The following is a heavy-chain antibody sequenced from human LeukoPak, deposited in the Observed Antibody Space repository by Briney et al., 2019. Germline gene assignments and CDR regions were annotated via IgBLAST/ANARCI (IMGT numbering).Heavy chain of an antibody. CDR3: ARDNYYGSGSYNYYGMDV. D-gene: IGHD3-10*01. CDR2: ISDDGTKK. Sequence: GGSLRLSCVASGISFSNYAMHWVRQAPGKGLEWVAVISDDGTKKYYGDSEKGRFTISRDNSKNTLFLQMNSLRAEGTAVYYCARDNYYGSGSYNYYGMDVWGQGTTVTVTS. V-gene: IGHV3-30-3*01. CDR1: GISFSNYA. J-gene: IGHJ6*02.